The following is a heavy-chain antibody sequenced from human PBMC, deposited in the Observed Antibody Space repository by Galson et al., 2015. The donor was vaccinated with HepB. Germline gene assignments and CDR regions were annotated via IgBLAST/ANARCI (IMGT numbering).Heavy chain of an antibody. D-gene: IGHD3-9*01. CDR2: ISGSGGST. Sequence: SLRLSCAASGFTFSSYAMSWVRQAPGKGLEWVSAISGSGGSTYYADSVKGRFTISRDNSKNTLYLQMNSLRAEDTAVYYCAKSRYFDWLFYSWFDPWGQGTLVTVSS. CDR3: AKSRYFDWLFYSWFDP. CDR1: GFTFSSYA. V-gene: IGHV3-23*01. J-gene: IGHJ5*02.